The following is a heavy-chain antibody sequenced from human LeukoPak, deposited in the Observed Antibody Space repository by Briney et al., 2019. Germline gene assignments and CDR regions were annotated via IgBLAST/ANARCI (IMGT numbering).Heavy chain of an antibody. Sequence: GGSLRLSCAASGFTFSDAWMTWVRQAPGKGLEWVGRIKTKTDGGTTDYAAPVKGRFTISRDDSKSTLYLQMNSQKTEDTAVYFCTTRKYYDTSGYDYWGQGTLVTVSS. V-gene: IGHV3-15*01. J-gene: IGHJ4*02. CDR3: TTRKYYDTSGYDY. D-gene: IGHD3-22*01. CDR1: GFTFSDAW. CDR2: IKTKTDGGTT.